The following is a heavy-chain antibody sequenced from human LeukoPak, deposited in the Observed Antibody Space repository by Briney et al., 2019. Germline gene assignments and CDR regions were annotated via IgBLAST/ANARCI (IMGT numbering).Heavy chain of an antibody. Sequence: GGSLRLSCAASGFTFSSYGMHWVRQAPGKGLEWVAVISYDGSNKCYADSVKGRFTISRDNSKNTLYQQMNSLRAEDTAVYYCAKVAYDSSGYRDYWGQGTLVTVSS. V-gene: IGHV3-30*18. CDR2: ISYDGSNK. J-gene: IGHJ4*02. CDR1: GFTFSSYG. CDR3: AKVAYDSSGYRDY. D-gene: IGHD3-22*01.